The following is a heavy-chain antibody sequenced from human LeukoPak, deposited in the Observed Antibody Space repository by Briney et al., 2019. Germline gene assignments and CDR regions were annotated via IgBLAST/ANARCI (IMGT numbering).Heavy chain of an antibody. Sequence: GRSLRLSCAASGFTFSSYAMHWVRQAPGKGLEWVAVISYDGSNKYYADSVKGRFTISRDNSKNTLYLHMNSLRAEDTAVYYCAREKWELPILGGAFDIWGQGTMVTVSS. CDR2: ISYDGSNK. CDR1: GFTFSSYA. V-gene: IGHV3-30*04. J-gene: IGHJ3*02. D-gene: IGHD1-26*01. CDR3: AREKWELPILGGAFDI.